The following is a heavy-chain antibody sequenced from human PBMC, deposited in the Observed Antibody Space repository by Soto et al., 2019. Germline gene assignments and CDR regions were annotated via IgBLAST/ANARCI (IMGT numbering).Heavy chain of an antibody. V-gene: IGHV1-69*02. CDR2: VLPFLDIT. J-gene: IGHJ4*02. CDR3: ARDRDNSTWPNFAS. D-gene: IGHD6-13*01. CDR1: GGTFSIYT. Sequence: QVQLVQSGSEVKKPGSSVRVSCKTSGGTFSIYTISWVRQAPGQGLEWMGRVLPFLDITSYSQRFQGRVTITADRSTTTAYMELSSLRSEDTAVYYCARDRDNSTWPNFASWGQGTLGTVSA.